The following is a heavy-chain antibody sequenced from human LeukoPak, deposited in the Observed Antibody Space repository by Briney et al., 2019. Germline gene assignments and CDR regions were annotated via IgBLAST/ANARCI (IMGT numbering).Heavy chain of an antibody. CDR3: VRHPWRMGSRDYNFDY. CDR2: IYYSGST. J-gene: IGHJ4*02. D-gene: IGHD3-16*01. V-gene: IGHV4-59*08. Sequence: PSETLSLTCTVSGGSISSYYWSWIRQPPGKGLEWIGYIYYSGSTNYNPSLKSRVTISVDTSKNQFSLKMTSVTAADTAVYYCVRHPWRMGSRDYNFDYWGQGTLVTVSS. CDR1: GGSISSYY.